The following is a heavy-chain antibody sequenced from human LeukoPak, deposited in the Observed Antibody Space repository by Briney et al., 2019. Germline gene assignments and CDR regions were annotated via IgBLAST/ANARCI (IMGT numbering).Heavy chain of an antibody. CDR1: GYTFTSYG. CDR2: ISAYNGNT. Sequence: ASVKVSCKASGYTFTSYGISWVRQAPGQGLEWMGWISAYNGNTNYAQKLQGRVTMTTDTSTSTAYMELRSLRSDDTAVYYRARESTMVRGVFSMDVWGQGTTVTVSS. D-gene: IGHD3-10*01. CDR3: ARESTMVRGVFSMDV. V-gene: IGHV1-18*01. J-gene: IGHJ6*02.